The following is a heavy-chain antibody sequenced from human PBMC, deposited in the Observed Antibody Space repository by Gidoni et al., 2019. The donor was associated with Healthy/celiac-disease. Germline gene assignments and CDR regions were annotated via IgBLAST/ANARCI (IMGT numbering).Heavy chain of an antibody. CDR2: IKQDGSEK. CDR1: AFPFSSYW. V-gene: IGHV3-7*01. Sequence: EVQLVESGGGLVQHWGSLSPSCPASAFPFSSYWMSWVRQSPEKGLEWVANIKQDGSEKYYVDSVKGRFTISRDNAKNSLYLQMNSLRAEDTAVYYCAREVGYSSSWYPYYYYGMDVWGQGTTVTVSS. CDR3: AREVGYSSSWYPYYYYGMDV. D-gene: IGHD6-13*01. J-gene: IGHJ6*02.